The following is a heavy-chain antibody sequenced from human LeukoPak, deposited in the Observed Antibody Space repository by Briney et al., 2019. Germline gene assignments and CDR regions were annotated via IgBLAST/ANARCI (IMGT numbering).Heavy chain of an antibody. CDR2: ISYDGSNK. CDR3: ARVGIQLWLLFLDY. D-gene: IGHD5-18*01. CDR1: GFTFSSYA. J-gene: IGHJ4*02. V-gene: IGHV3-30-3*01. Sequence: GGSLRLSCAASGFTFSSYAMHWVRQAPGKGLEWVAVISYDGSNKYYADSVKGRFTISRDNSKNTLYLQMNSLRAEDTAVYYCARVGIQLWLLFLDYWGQGTLVTVSS.